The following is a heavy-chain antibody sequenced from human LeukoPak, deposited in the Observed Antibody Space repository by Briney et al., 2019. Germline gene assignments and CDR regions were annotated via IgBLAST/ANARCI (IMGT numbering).Heavy chain of an antibody. CDR1: GGTFSSYA. D-gene: IGHD2-2*01. Sequence: SVKVSCKASGGTFSSYAISWVRQAPGQGLEWMGGIIPIFGTANYAQKFQGRVTITADESTSTAYMELSSLRSEDTAVYYCARDPVIVVVPAAQRFDPWGQGTLVTVSS. CDR3: ARDPVIVVVPAAQRFDP. J-gene: IGHJ5*02. V-gene: IGHV1-69*01. CDR2: IIPIFGTA.